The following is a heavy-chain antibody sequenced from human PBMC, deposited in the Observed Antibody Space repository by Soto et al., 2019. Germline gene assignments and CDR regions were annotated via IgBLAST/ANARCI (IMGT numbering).Heavy chain of an antibody. CDR2: IIPILGIA. CDR3: ASIPGGYSGYDLYYYYGMDV. J-gene: IGHJ6*02. CDR1: GGTFSSYT. V-gene: IGHV1-69*02. D-gene: IGHD5-12*01. Sequence: QVQLVQSGAEVKKPGSSVKVSCKASGGTFSSYTISWVRQAPGQGLEWMGRIIPILGIANYAQKFQGRVTSTADKTTSTAYMELSSLRSEDTAVYYCASIPGGYSGYDLYYYYGMDVWGQGTTVTVSS.